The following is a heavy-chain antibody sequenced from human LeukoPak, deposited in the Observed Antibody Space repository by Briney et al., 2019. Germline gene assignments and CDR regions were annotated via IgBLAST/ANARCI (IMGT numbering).Heavy chain of an antibody. CDR3: AREDGYCSGGNCYSYFDS. CDR2: IKKTGSET. CDR1: GFTFSHFW. J-gene: IGHJ4*02. Sequence: GGSLRLSCAASGFTFSHFWMSWVRQAPGKRLEWVAYIKKTGSETYYVDSVKGRFTITRDNTRNSLFLQMYSLRAEDTAVYFCAREDGYCSGGNCYSYFDSWGQGTLVTVSS. V-gene: IGHV3-7*01. D-gene: IGHD2-15*01.